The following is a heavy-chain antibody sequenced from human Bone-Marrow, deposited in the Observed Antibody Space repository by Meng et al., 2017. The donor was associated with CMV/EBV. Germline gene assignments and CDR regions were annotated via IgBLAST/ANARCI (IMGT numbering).Heavy chain of an antibody. V-gene: IGHV3-23*01. CDR3: AKDRLYSSSSDY. CDR1: GFTFSSYA. CDR2: ISGSGGST. Sequence: GGSLRLSCAASGFTFSSYAMSWVRQAPGKGLGWVSAISGSGGSTYYADSVKGRFTISRDNSKNTLYLQMNSLRAEDTAVYYCAKDRLYSSSSDYWGQGTLVTVSS. J-gene: IGHJ4*02. D-gene: IGHD6-6*01.